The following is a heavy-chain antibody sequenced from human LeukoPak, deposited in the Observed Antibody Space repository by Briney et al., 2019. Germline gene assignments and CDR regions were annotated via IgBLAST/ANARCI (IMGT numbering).Heavy chain of an antibody. Sequence: TGGSLRLSRAASGFTFSSYGMHWVRQAPGKGLEWVAVISYDGSNKYYADSVKGRFTISRDNAKNSLYLQMNSLRAEDTAVYYCARDLYDSGAYSSPIDYWGQGTLVTVSS. D-gene: IGHD3-22*01. CDR2: ISYDGSNK. CDR3: ARDLYDSGAYSSPIDY. J-gene: IGHJ4*02. V-gene: IGHV3-30*03. CDR1: GFTFSSYG.